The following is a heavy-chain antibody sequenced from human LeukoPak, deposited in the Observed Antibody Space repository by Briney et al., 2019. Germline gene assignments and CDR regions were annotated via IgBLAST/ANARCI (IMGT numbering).Heavy chain of an antibody. D-gene: IGHD5-18*01. CDR3: ARPWARDTARRDAFDI. CDR1: GFTFSSYA. CDR2: ISGSGGST. J-gene: IGHJ3*02. Sequence: GGSLRLSCAASGFTFSSYAMSWVRQAPGKGLESVSAISGSGGSTYYAASVKGRFTISRDNSKNTLCLQMNSLRAEDTAVYYCARPWARDTARRDAFDIWGQGTTVTVSS. V-gene: IGHV3-23*01.